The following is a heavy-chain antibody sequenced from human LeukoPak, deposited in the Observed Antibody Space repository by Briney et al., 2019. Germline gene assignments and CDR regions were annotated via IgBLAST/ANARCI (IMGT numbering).Heavy chain of an antibody. J-gene: IGHJ6*02. D-gene: IGHD6-13*01. CDR3: ARGHGAAAGHGMDV. V-gene: IGHV3-30*02. CDR1: GFTFSNYG. Sequence: GGSLRLSCAASGFTFSNYGMHWVRQAPGKGLEGVAFIRYDGSTKYYADSVKGRFTISRDSSKNTLFLQMDSLRAEDTAVYYCARGHGAAAGHGMDVWGQGTTVTVSS. CDR2: IRYDGSTK.